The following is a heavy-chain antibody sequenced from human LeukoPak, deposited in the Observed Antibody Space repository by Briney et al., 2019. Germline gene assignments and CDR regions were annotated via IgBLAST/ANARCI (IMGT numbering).Heavy chain of an antibody. V-gene: IGHV1-2*02. CDR2: INPNSGGT. CDR1: GYTFTGYY. CDR3: ARDGIAARPDWFDP. J-gene: IGHJ5*02. D-gene: IGHD6-6*01. Sequence: ASVKVSCKASGYTFTGYYMHWVRQAPGQGLEWMGWINPNSGGTNYAQKFQGRVTMTRDTSISTAYMELSRLRSDDTAVYYCARDGIAARPDWFDPWGQGTLVTVSS.